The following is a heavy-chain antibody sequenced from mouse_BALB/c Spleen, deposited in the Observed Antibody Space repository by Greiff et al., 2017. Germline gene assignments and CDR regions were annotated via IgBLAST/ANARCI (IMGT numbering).Heavy chain of an antibody. CDR3: TRRVYYRYDGAMDY. Sequence: QVTLKESGAELVKPGASVKLSCKASGYTFTSYYMYWVKQRPGQGLEWIGEINPSNGGTNFNEKFKSKATLTVDKSSSTAYMQLSSLTSEDSAVYYCTRRVYYRYDGAMDYWGQGTSVTVSS. CDR1: GYTFTSYY. D-gene: IGHD2-14*01. CDR2: INPSNGGT. J-gene: IGHJ4*01. V-gene: IGHV1S81*02.